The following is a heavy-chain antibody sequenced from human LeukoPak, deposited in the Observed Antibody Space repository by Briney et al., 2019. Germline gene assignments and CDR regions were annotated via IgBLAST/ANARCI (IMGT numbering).Heavy chain of an antibody. CDR1: GLTFSSYS. J-gene: IGHJ6*02. Sequence: GGSLRLSCAASGLTFSSYSMNWVRQVPGKGLEWVSSISSSSSYIYYADSVKGRFTISRDNAKNSLYLQMNSLRAEDTAVYYCARGEGVSSGWAYYYGMDVWGQGTTVTVSS. V-gene: IGHV3-21*01. CDR3: ARGEGVSSGWAYYYGMDV. D-gene: IGHD6-19*01. CDR2: ISSSSSYI.